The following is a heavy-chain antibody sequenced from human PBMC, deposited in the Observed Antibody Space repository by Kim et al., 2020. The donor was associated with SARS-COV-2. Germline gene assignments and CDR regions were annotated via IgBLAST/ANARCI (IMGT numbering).Heavy chain of an antibody. CDR3: ARTPRSRGNPYDY. Sequence: YAQKFQGRVTMTRDTSTSTVYMELSSLRSEDTAVYYCARTPRSRGNPYDYWGQGTLVTVSS. V-gene: IGHV1-46*01. D-gene: IGHD2-15*01. J-gene: IGHJ4*02.